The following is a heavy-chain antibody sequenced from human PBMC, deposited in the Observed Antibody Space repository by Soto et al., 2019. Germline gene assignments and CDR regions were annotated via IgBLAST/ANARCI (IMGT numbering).Heavy chain of an antibody. CDR2: INPNSGGT. V-gene: IGHV1-2*04. CDR3: ARGDTIFGVVTSGYYGMDV. D-gene: IGHD3-3*01. CDR1: GYTFTGYY. Sequence: GASVKVSCKASGYTFTGYYMHWVRQAPGQGLEWMGWINPNSGGTNYAQKFQGWVTMTRDTSISTAYMELSRLRSDDTAVYYCARGDTIFGVVTSGYYGMDVWGQGTTVTV. J-gene: IGHJ6*02.